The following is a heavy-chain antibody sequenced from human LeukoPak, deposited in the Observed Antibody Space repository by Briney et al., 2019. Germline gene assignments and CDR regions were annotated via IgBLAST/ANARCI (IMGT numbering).Heavy chain of an antibody. CDR1: GFTFSSYS. J-gene: IGHJ4*02. D-gene: IGHD6-19*01. Sequence: GGSLRLSCAASGFTFSSYSMNWVRQAPGKGLEWVSSISSSSSYIYYADSVKGRFTISRDNAKNSLYLQMNSLRAEDTAVYYRARAGYSSGWYGGDYWGQGTLVTVSS. CDR2: ISSSSSYI. V-gene: IGHV3-21*01. CDR3: ARAGYSSGWYGGDY.